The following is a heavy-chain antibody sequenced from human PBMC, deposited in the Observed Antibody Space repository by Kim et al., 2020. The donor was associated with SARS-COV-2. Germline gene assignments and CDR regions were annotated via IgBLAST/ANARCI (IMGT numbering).Heavy chain of an antibody. V-gene: IGHV3-33*01. CDR3: ARGGVDELEFYSSGRNFDY. CDR1: GFTFSSYG. D-gene: IGHD6-19*01. Sequence: GGSLRLSCAASGFTFSSYGMHWVRQAPGKGLEWVAVIWYDGSNKYYADSVKGRFTISRDNSKNTLYLQMNSLRAEDTAVYYCARGGVDELEFYSSGRNFDYWGQGTLVTVSS. CDR2: IWYDGSNK. J-gene: IGHJ4*02.